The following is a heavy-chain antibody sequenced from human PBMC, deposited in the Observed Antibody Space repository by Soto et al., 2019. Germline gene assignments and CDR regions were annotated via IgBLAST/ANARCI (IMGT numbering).Heavy chain of an antibody. Sequence: EASVKVSCKASGYTFTGYYMHWVRQAPGQGLEWMGWINPNSGGTNYAQKFQGWVTMTRDTSISTAYMELSRLRSDDTAVYYCATSRKQQLDGSPFDYWGQGTLVTVSS. CDR3: ATSRKQQLDGSPFDY. D-gene: IGHD6-13*01. CDR1: GYTFTGYY. V-gene: IGHV1-2*04. J-gene: IGHJ4*02. CDR2: INPNSGGT.